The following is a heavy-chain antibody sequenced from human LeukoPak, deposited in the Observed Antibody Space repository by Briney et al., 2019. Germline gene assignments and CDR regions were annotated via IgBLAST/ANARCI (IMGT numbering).Heavy chain of an antibody. Sequence: SETLSLTCTASGGSISSYYWSWIRQPPGKGLEWIGYIYYSGSTNYNPSLKNRVTISVDTSKNQFSLKLSSVTAADTAVYYCARETSQKGAHYMDVRGKGTTVTISS. D-gene: IGHD3-16*01. V-gene: IGHV4-59*01. CDR1: GGSISSYY. CDR3: ARETSQKGAHYMDV. CDR2: IYYSGST. J-gene: IGHJ6*03.